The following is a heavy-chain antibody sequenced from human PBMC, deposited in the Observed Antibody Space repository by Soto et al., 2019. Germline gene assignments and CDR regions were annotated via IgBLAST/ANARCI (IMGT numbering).Heavy chain of an antibody. D-gene: IGHD2-15*01. V-gene: IGHV3-43*01. CDR3: AKDINGDRPPRGVVVVAATFDY. CDR1: GFTFDDYT. CDR2: ISWDGGST. J-gene: IGHJ4*02. Sequence: GGSLRLSCAASGFTFDDYTMHWVRQAPGKGLEWVSLISWDGGSTYYADSVKGRFTISRDNSKNSLYLQMNSLRTEDTALYYCAKDINGDRPPRGVVVVAATFDYWGQGTLVTVSS.